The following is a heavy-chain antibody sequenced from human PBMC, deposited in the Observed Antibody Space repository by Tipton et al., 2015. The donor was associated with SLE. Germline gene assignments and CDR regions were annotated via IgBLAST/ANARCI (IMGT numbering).Heavy chain of an antibody. CDR3: ARADGSYFYYFMDV. CDR2: IYYSGST. Sequence: GLVKPSETLSLTCPVSGGSISSSSYYWGWIRQPPGKGLEWIGSIYYSGSTYYNPSLKSRVTISVDRSGNHFSLKLTSVTAADTAVYYCARADGSYFYYFMDVWGKGTTVTVSS. V-gene: IGHV4-39*07. J-gene: IGHJ6*03. CDR1: GGSISSSSYY. D-gene: IGHD3-10*01.